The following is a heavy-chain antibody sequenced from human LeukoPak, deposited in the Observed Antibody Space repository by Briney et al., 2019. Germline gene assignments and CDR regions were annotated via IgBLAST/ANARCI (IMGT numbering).Heavy chain of an antibody. CDR2: MSYDGSNK. D-gene: IGHD2-21*01. Sequence: GRSLRLSCAASGFTFSSYAIHWVRQTPGKGLEWVAFMSYDGSNKYYADSVKGRFAISRDNSKITLYLQMNSLRVEDTAVYYCARDLPIPKYGMDVWGQGTTVTVSS. J-gene: IGHJ6*02. CDR3: ARDLPIPKYGMDV. CDR1: GFTFSSYA. V-gene: IGHV3-30*09.